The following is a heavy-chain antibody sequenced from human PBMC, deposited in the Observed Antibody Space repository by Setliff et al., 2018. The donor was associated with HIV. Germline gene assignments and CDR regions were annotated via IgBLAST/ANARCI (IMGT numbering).Heavy chain of an antibody. CDR3: ARDSRWLQFPYFDS. Sequence: SETLSLTCTVAGYSISRSYYWGWIRQSPGKTLEWIGSIFHTGSFSYNPSLRSRVAMSVDTSKNQFSLNLNSVTAADTAVYYCARDSRWLQFPYFDSWGQGTPVTVSS. D-gene: IGHD5-12*01. CDR2: IFHTGSF. J-gene: IGHJ4*01. V-gene: IGHV4-38-2*02. CDR1: GYSISRSYY.